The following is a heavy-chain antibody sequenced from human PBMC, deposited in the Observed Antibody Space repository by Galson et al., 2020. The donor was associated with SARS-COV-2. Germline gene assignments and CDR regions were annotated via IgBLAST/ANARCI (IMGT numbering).Heavy chain of an antibody. CDR1: GYTFTSYG. Sequence: ASVKVSCKASGYTFTSYGISWVRQAPGQGLEWMGWINAYNGKTIYAHKLQARVTMTTDTSTSTAYMELRSLRSDDTAMYYCARVYNYYDRSVYLCDLDYWGQGTLVTVSS. J-gene: IGHJ4*02. CDR3: ARVYNYYDRSVYLCDLDY. V-gene: IGHV1-18*01. CDR2: INAYNGKT. D-gene: IGHD3-22*01.